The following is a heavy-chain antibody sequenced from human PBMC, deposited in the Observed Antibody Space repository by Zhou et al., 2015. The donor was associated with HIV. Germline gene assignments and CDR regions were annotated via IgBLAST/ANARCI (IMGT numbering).Heavy chain of an antibody. CDR1: GGTFSSYA. D-gene: IGHD3-9*01. CDR2: MNPNSGNR. J-gene: IGHJ4*02. V-gene: IGHV1-8*02. Sequence: QVQLVQSGAEVKKPGSSVKVSCKASGGTFSSYAINWVRQATGQGLEWMGWMNPNSGNRGYAQKFQGRVTMTRNTSISTAYMELSSLRSEDTAVYYCARRSRLAYARFDYWGQGTLVTVSS. CDR3: ARRSRLAYARFDY.